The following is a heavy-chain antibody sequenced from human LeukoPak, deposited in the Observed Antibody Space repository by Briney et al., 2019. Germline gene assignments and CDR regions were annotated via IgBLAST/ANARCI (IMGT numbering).Heavy chain of an antibody. V-gene: IGHV4-30-4*08. Sequence: PSETLSLTCTVSGGSISSGDYYWSWIRQPPGKGLEGIGYIYYSGSTYYNPSLKSRVTISVDTSKNQCSLKLSSVTAADTAVYYCARGIVVPAAMGFDPWGQGTLVTVSS. D-gene: IGHD2-2*01. CDR2: IYYSGST. CDR1: GGSISSGDYY. CDR3: ARGIVVPAAMGFDP. J-gene: IGHJ5*02.